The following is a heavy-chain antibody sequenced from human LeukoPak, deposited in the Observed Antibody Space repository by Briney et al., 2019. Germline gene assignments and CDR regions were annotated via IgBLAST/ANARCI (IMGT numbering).Heavy chain of an antibody. D-gene: IGHD2-15*01. CDR1: GFTFDDYA. CDR3: AKSRADCSGGSCYLSAFDI. J-gene: IGHJ3*02. V-gene: IGHV3-9*01. CDR2: ISWNSGSI. Sequence: GGSLRLSCAASGFTFDDYAMHWVRQAPGKGLEWVSGISWNSGSIGYADSVKGRFTISRDNAKNSMYLQMNSLRAEDTALYYCAKSRADCSGGSCYLSAFDIWGQGTMVTVSS.